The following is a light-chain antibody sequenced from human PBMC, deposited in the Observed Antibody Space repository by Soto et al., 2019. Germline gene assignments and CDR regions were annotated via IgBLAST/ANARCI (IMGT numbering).Light chain of an antibody. J-gene: IGLJ3*02. CDR3: QAWDSGTVL. CDR2: QDS. Sequence: SYELTQSPSVSVSPGQTASLTCSGDNLGVKSMSWYQQKPGQSPLLVIYQDSRRPSGIPARFSGSTSGDTATLTISGTQAVDEADYYCQAWDSGTVLFGRGTKLTVL. CDR1: NLGVKS. V-gene: IGLV3-1*01.